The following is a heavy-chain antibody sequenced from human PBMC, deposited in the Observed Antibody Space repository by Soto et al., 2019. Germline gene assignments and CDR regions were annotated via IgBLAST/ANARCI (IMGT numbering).Heavy chain of an antibody. CDR3: AREIVVVTAIDY. CDR2: INSDGSST. D-gene: IGHD2-21*02. V-gene: IGHV3-74*01. CDR1: GFTFSSYW. Sequence: EVQLVESGGGLGQPGGSLRLSCAASGFTFSSYWMHWVRQAPGKGLVWVSRINSDGSSTTYADSVKGRFTISRDNAKNTLYLQMNSLRAEDTAVYYCAREIVVVTAIDYWGQGTLVTVSS. J-gene: IGHJ4*02.